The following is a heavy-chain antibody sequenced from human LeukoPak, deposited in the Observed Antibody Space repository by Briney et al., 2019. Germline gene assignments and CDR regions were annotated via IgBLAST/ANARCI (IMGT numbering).Heavy chain of an antibody. CDR3: AREGARITIFGVVIALDYFDY. D-gene: IGHD3-3*01. Sequence: SETLSLTCTVSGGSISSSSYYWGWIRQPPGKGLEWIGSIYYSGSTYYNPSLKSRVTISVDTSKNQFSLKLSSVTAADTAVYYCAREGARITIFGVVIALDYFDYWGQGTLVTVSS. J-gene: IGHJ4*02. V-gene: IGHV4-39*07. CDR2: IYYSGST. CDR1: GGSISSSSYY.